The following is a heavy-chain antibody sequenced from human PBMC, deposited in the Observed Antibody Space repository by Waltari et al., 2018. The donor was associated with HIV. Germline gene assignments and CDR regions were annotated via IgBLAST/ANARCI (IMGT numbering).Heavy chain of an antibody. V-gene: IGHV4-59*01. D-gene: IGHD3-9*01. J-gene: IGHJ3*02. CDR2: IYYSGST. CDR3: ARDSLDDYDILTGYYMGWAFDI. Sequence: QVQLQESGPGLVKPSETLSLTCTVSGGSISSYYWSWIRQPPGKGLEWIGYIYYSGSTNYNPSLKSRVTISVDTSKNQFSLKLSSVTAADTAVYYCARDSLDDYDILTGYYMGWAFDIWGQGTMVTVSS. CDR1: GGSISSYY.